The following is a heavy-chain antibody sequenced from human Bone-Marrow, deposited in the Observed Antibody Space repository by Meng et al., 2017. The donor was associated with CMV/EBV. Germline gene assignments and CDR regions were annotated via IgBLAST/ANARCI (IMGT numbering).Heavy chain of an antibody. J-gene: IGHJ4*02. Sequence: ASVKVSCKASGYTFTSYGISWVRQAPGQGLEWMGWISAYNGNTNYAQKLQGRVTMTRDTSTSTAYMELRSLRSDDTAVYYCARDPNYYDRSGLGDDWGQGTLVTVSS. V-gene: IGHV1-18*01. CDR2: ISAYNGNT. CDR3: ARDPNYYDRSGLGDD. CDR1: GYTFTSYG. D-gene: IGHD3-22*01.